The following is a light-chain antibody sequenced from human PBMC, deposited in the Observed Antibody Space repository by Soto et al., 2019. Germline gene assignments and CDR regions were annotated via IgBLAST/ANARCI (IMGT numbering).Light chain of an antibody. CDR3: QQYENYWT. V-gene: IGKV1-5*01. CDR2: DAS. CDR1: QSISAW. Sequence: DIQMTQSPSTLSATAGDRVTITCRASQSISAWLAWYQQKPGKAPKLLIYDASNLESGVPSRFSGSGSGTEFTLTISILQPDHFATYYCQQYENYWTFGQGTKVEIK. J-gene: IGKJ1*01.